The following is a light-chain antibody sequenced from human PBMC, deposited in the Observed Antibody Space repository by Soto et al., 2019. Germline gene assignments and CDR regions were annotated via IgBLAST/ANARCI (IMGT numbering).Light chain of an antibody. CDR1: SSDVGSYNL. Sequence: QSALTQPASVSGSPGQSITISCTGTSSDVGSYNLVSWCQQHPGKAPKLMIYEGSKRPSGVSNRFSGSKSSNTASLTISGLQAEDEADYYCCSYAGSGTWVFGGGTKVTVL. CDR2: EGS. V-gene: IGLV2-23*01. J-gene: IGLJ3*02. CDR3: CSYAGSGTWV.